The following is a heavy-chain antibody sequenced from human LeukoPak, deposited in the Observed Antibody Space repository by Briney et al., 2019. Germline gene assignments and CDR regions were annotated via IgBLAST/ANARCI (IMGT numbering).Heavy chain of an antibody. CDR2: IYDSGST. J-gene: IGHJ4*02. Sequence: SETLSLTCTVSGGSISSRSYSWGWIRQPPGKGLEWIGNIYDSGSTSPNPSLRSRVTMPVDTAKNQCSLKLSSVTAADTAVYYCARTYSSTWTGLYFDHWGQGTLVTVSS. CDR1: GGSISSRSYS. D-gene: IGHD2-2*01. CDR3: ARTYSSTWTGLYFDH. V-gene: IGHV4-39*01.